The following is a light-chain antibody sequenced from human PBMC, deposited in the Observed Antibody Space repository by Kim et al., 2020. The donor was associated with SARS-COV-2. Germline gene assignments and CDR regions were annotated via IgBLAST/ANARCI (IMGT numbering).Light chain of an antibody. J-gene: IGKJ1*01. Sequence: DIQMTQSPSTLSASVGDRVTITCRASQSISSWLAWYQQKPGKAPKHLIYKASNLETGVPSRFSGSGSGTEFTLTISSLQPDDVGTYYCQQYKSYPWSFGQGTKVDIK. CDR2: KAS. CDR1: QSISSW. CDR3: QQYKSYPWS. V-gene: IGKV1-5*03.